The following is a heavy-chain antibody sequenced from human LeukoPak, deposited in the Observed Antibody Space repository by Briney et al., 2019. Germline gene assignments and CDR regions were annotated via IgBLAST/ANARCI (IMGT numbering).Heavy chain of an antibody. J-gene: IGHJ4*02. CDR1: GFTFSTYA. CDR3: AKDRGYCSSGSCTFDY. V-gene: IGHV3-23*01. D-gene: IGHD2-15*01. CDR2: ISGSGSST. Sequence: PGGSLRLSCAASGFTFSTYAMSWVRQAPGKGLEWVSAISGSGSSTYYADSVKGRFTISRDNSKNILYLQMNSLRAEDTAVYYCAKDRGYCSSGSCTFDYWGQGTLVTVFS.